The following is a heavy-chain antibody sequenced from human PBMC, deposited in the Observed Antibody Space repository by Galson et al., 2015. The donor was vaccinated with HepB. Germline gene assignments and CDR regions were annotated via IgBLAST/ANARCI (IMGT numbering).Heavy chain of an antibody. D-gene: IGHD6-6*01. CDR2: IIPIFGTA. CDR3: AREDDISSRDDAFDI. Sequence: SVKVSCKASGGTFSSYAISWVRQAPGQGLEWMGGIIPIFGTANYAQKFQGRVTITADESTSTAYMELSSLRSEDTAVYYCAREDDISSRDDAFDIWGQETMVTVSS. V-gene: IGHV1-69*13. J-gene: IGHJ3*02. CDR1: GGTFSSYA.